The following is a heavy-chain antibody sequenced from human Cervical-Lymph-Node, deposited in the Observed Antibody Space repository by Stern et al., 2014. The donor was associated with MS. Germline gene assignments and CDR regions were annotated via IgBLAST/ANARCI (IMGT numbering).Heavy chain of an antibody. V-gene: IGHV4-59*01. J-gene: IGHJ4*02. CDR3: ARGPAGNSY. CDR1: GGSISSYY. Sequence: QVQLQESGPGLVKPSETLSLTCTVSGGSISSYYWSWIRQPPGKGLEWIGYIYYSGSTNYNPSLKSRVTISVDTSKNQFSLKLSSVTAADTAVYYCARGPAGNSYWGQGTLVTVSS. CDR2: IYYSGST.